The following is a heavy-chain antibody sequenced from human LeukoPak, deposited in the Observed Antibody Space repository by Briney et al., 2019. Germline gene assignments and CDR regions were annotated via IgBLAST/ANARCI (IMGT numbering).Heavy chain of an antibody. Sequence: ASVKVSCKASGYTFTGYYMQWVRQAPGQGLEWMGWINPNSGGTNYAQKFQGRATMTRDTSISTTYMELSRLRSDDTAVYYCARDLRGTYYYDSSGYYYFDYWGQGTLVTVSS. CDR2: INPNSGGT. V-gene: IGHV1-2*02. D-gene: IGHD3-22*01. CDR3: ARDLRGTYYYDSSGYYYFDY. J-gene: IGHJ4*02. CDR1: GYTFTGYY.